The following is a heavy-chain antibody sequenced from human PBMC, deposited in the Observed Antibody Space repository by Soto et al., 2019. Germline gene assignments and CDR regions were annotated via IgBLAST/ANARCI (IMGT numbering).Heavy chain of an antibody. CDR1: GYTFTSYD. CDR2: MNPNSGNT. J-gene: IGHJ6*03. CDR3: AREARSSPHYYYYYMDV. D-gene: IGHD6-13*01. Sequence: GASVKVFCKASGYTFTSYDINWVRQATGQGLEWMGWMNPNSGNTGYAQKFQGRVTMTRNTSISTAYMELSSLRSEDTAVYYCAREARSSPHYYYYYMDVWGKGTTVTVSS. V-gene: IGHV1-8*01.